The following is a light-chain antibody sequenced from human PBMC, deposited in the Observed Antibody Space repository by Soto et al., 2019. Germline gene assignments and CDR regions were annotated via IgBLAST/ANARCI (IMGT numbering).Light chain of an antibody. J-gene: IGKJ5*01. CDR2: GAS. CDR1: QSVSNNY. Sequence: EIVLTQSPATLSLSPGERATLSCRASQSVSNNYQAWYQQKSGQAPRLLIYGASVRATGIPDRFSGSGSGTDFTLTIRRLEPEDLAVYYCQQHGSSPPITVGNGTRLEIK. CDR3: QQHGSSPPIT. V-gene: IGKV3-20*01.